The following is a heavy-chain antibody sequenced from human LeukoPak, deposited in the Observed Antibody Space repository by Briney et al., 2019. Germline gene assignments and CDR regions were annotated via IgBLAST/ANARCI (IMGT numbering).Heavy chain of an antibody. CDR3: ARGHRGLGY. J-gene: IGHJ4*02. CDR1: GGSISSGDYY. Sequence: PSQTLSLTCTVSGGSISSGDYYWSWIRQPPGKGLEWIGYIYYTGTTNYNPSLKSRVTISVDTSKNQFSLKLTSVTAADMAVYYCARGHRGLGYWGQGTLVSVSS. D-gene: IGHD3-16*01. V-gene: IGHV4-61*08. CDR2: IYYTGTT.